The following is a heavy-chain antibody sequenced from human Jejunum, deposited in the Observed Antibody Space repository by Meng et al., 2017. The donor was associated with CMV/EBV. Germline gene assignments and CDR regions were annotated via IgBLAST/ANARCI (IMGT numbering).Heavy chain of an antibody. CDR1: GFHFTNVG. J-gene: IGHJ6*02. V-gene: IGHV3-23*01. Sequence: GFHFTNVGVSWVRQAPGKGLEWVASLGGGGGIPYYADSVKGRFTISNDNSQNTSYLQMNSLRVEDTALYYCVKNRGQVLAYGMDVWGQGTTVTVSS. CDR2: LGGGGGIP. CDR3: VKNRGQVLAYGMDV. D-gene: IGHD2-8*01.